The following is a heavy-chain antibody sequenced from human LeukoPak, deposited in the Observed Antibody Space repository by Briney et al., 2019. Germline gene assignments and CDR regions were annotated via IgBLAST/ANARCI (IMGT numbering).Heavy chain of an antibody. CDR2: INPNSGDT. V-gene: IGHV1-2*02. CDR1: GYXFTGYY. D-gene: IGHD6-19*01. Sequence: ASVKVSCKASGYXFTGYYMHWVRQAPGQGLKWMGWINPNSGDTNYAQKFQGRVTMTRDTSITTVYMELSRLRSDDTAVYFCASGWSITGWYNNWFDPWGQGTLVTVSS. J-gene: IGHJ5*02. CDR3: ASGWSITGWYNNWFDP.